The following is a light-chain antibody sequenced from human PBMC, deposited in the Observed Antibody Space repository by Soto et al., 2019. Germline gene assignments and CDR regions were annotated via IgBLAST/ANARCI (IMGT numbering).Light chain of an antibody. Sequence: QSVLPQPHSVSAAPGQKVTISCSGSSSNIGSDSVYWYQQLPGTAPQLLSYETYKRPSWIPDRFSGSKSGTSPTLGITGLQTGDEAEYYCGAWDTSLTGGVFGGGTKLTVL. CDR1: SSNIGSDS. CDR2: ETY. J-gene: IGLJ2*01. CDR3: GAWDTSLTGGV. V-gene: IGLV1-51*02.